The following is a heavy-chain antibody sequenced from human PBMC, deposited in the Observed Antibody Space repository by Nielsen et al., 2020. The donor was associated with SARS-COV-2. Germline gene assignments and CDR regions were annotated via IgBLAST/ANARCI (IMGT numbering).Heavy chain of an antibody. J-gene: IGHJ4*02. CDR1: GFTFSTYS. Sequence: GESLKISCAASGFTFSTYSMNWVRQAPGKGLEWVSFISPSSDHIHYADSVKGRFTISRDNAKKSLSLQMNSLRAEDKAVYYCVRDSSVVIWSGYPVDWGQGTLVTVSS. V-gene: IGHV3-21*01. CDR3: VRDSSVVIWSGYPVD. CDR2: ISPSSDHI. D-gene: IGHD3-3*01.